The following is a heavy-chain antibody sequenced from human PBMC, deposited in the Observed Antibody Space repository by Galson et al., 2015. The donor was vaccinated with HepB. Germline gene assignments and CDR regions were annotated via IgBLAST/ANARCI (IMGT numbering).Heavy chain of an antibody. D-gene: IGHD3-10*01. Sequence: SLRLSCAASGFTFSSYGMHWVRQAPGKGLEWVAVISYDGSNKYYADSVKGRFTISRDNSKNTLYLQMNSLRAEDTAVYYCAKELLGGVRGVTHYYYYGMDVWGQGTTVTVSS. CDR2: ISYDGSNK. J-gene: IGHJ6*02. V-gene: IGHV3-30*18. CDR3: AKELLGGVRGVTHYYYYGMDV. CDR1: GFTFSSYG.